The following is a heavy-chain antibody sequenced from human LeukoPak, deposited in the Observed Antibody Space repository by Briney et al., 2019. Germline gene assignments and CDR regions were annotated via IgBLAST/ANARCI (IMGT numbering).Heavy chain of an antibody. J-gene: IGHJ3*02. D-gene: IGHD3-10*01. V-gene: IGHV1-58*02. Sequence: SVKVSCKASGFTFTSSAMQWVRQARGQRLEWIGWIVVGSGNTNYAQKFQERVTITRDMSTSTVYMELSSLRSEDTAVYYCARSILLWNAFDIWGQGTMVTVSS. CDR3: ARSILLWNAFDI. CDR2: IVVGSGNT. CDR1: GFTFTSSA.